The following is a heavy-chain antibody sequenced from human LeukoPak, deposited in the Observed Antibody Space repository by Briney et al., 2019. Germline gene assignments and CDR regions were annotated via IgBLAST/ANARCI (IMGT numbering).Heavy chain of an antibody. CDR1: GFTLSSYS. CDR3: ARVFWGRYGDLRGI. D-gene: IGHD3-16*01. Sequence: GGSLRLSCAASGFTLSSYSMNWVRQAPGKGLEWVSSISSSSSYIYYADSVKGRFTISRDNAKNSLYLQMNSLRAEDTAVYYCARVFWGRYGDLRGIWGKGTTVTVSS. V-gene: IGHV3-21*01. CDR2: ISSSSSYI. J-gene: IGHJ6*04.